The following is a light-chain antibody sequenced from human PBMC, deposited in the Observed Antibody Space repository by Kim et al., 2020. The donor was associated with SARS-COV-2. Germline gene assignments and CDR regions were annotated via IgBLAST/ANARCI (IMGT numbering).Light chain of an antibody. CDR1: RDISDY. J-gene: IGKJ4*01. CDR2: DAS. Sequence: DIQMTQSPSSLSASVGDRVTITCQASRDISDYLNWHQQKPGKAPKLLIYDASNLETGVPSRFSGSGSGTDFTFTISSLQPDDIATYYCQQYDNLPLTFGGGTKVDIK. V-gene: IGKV1-33*01. CDR3: QQYDNLPLT.